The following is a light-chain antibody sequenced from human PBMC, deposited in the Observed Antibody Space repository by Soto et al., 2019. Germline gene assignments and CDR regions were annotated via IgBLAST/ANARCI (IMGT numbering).Light chain of an antibody. CDR2: GAF. J-gene: IGKJ2*01. Sequence: EIVLTQSPGTLSLSPGERATLSCRASQSVSSSYLAWYQQKPGQAPRLLIYGAFRRATGIPDRFSGSGSGKDFTLTISRLEPEDFAVYYCQQYGGSPPQYTFGQGTKLEIK. CDR3: QQYGGSPPQYT. V-gene: IGKV3-20*01. CDR1: QSVSSSY.